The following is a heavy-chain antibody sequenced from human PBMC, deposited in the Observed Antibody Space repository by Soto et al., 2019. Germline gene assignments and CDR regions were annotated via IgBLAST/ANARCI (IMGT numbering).Heavy chain of an antibody. D-gene: IGHD6-13*01. CDR3: AKVDVSTAGSFDY. V-gene: IGHV3-23*01. CDR2: INPSGDST. Sequence: SLRLSCVASGFTFSRHGLSWVRQAPGKGLEWVSTINPSGDSTFYADSVKGRFTISRDNSKNTVYLQMNSLSVGDTAVYLCAKVDVSTAGSFDYWGQGALVTVSS. J-gene: IGHJ4*02. CDR1: GFTFSRHG.